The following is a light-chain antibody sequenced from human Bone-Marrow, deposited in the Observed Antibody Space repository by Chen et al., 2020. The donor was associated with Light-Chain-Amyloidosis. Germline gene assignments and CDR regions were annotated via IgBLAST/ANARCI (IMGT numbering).Light chain of an antibody. Sequence: QSALTQPASVSGSPGQSITISCTGTSSDVGSYNLVSWYQQHPGKDPKLMIYEGSKRPSGVSNRFSGSKSGNTASLTISGLQAEDEADYYCCSYAGSSTFYYVFGTGTKVTVL. CDR3: CSYAGSSTFYYV. CDR1: SSDVGSYNL. J-gene: IGLJ1*01. V-gene: IGLV2-23*01. CDR2: EGS.